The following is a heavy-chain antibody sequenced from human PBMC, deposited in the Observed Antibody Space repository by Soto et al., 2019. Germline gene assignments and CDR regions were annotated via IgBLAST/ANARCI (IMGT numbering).Heavy chain of an antibody. CDR2: INPSGGST. D-gene: IGHD2-2*01. Sequence: AASVKVSCKASGYTFTSYYMHWVRQAPGQGLEWMGIINPSGGSTSYARKFQGRVTMTRDTSTSTVYMELSSLRSEDTAVYYCARGVGCSSTSCHPLRAFDIWGQGTMVTVSS. J-gene: IGHJ3*02. V-gene: IGHV1-46*03. CDR1: GYTFTSYY. CDR3: ARGVGCSSTSCHPLRAFDI.